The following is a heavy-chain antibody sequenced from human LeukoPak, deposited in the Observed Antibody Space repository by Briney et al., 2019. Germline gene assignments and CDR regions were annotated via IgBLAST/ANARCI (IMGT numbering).Heavy chain of an antibody. J-gene: IGHJ4*02. CDR1: GGSFSGYY. CDR3: ARAKDDYNPYYFDY. CDR2: IFYSGST. D-gene: IGHD4-11*01. Sequence: PSETLSLTCAVYGGSFSGYYWSWIRQPPGKGLEWIAYIFYSGSTNYNPSLKSRVTISVDTSKDQLSLRLSSVTAADTAAYYCARAKDDYNPYYFDYWGQGTLVTVSS. V-gene: IGHV4-59*01.